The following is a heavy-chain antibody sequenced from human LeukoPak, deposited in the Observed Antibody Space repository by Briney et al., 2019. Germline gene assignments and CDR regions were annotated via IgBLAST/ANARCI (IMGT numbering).Heavy chain of an antibody. CDR2: ISAYNGVT. V-gene: IGHV1-18*01. J-gene: IGHJ3*02. CDR3: ARIRNYHLQEAVDI. Sequence: VASVKVSCKASGFTFTSDGVSWVRQAPGQGIEWMGWISAYNGVTKYAQKFLGRVTMTMDTSKNTVYIELLSLRYDDTAMYYCARIRNYHLQEAVDIWGQGTMVTVSS. CDR1: GFTFTSDG. D-gene: IGHD4-11*01.